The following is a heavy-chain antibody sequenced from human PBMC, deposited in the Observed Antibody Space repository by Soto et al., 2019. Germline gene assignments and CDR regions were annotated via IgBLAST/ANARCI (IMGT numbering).Heavy chain of an antibody. V-gene: IGHV3-23*01. CDR2: ISGGGHNT. CDR3: AKLRDFVVLPAGILDY. J-gene: IGHJ4*02. D-gene: IGHD2-8*01. Sequence: GGSLRVSCAASGFTFSSYAISWSRLSPWKGLEWVSVISGGGHNTYYTPSVKGRFTISRDDFKNTLYLQMNSLRTEDTAMYYCAKLRDFVVLPAGILDYWGPGTQVTVSS. CDR1: GFTFSSYA.